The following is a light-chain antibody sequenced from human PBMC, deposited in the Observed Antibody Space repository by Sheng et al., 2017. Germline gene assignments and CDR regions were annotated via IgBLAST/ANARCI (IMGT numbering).Light chain of an antibody. Sequence: EIVLTQSPGTLSLSPGERATLSCRASQNVNTYLAWYQQKPGQSPRLLIYDTYNRATGIPARFSGSGSRTDFTLTISGLEPEDCAVYYCQQRSDWPRTFGPGTKVEIK. CDR2: DTY. CDR1: QNVNTY. V-gene: IGKV3-11*01. CDR3: QQRSDWPRT. J-gene: IGKJ3*01.